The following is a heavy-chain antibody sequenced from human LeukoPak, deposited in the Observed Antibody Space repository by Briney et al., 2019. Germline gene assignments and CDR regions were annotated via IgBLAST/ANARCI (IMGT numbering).Heavy chain of an antibody. D-gene: IGHD1-1*01. Sequence: SDTLFITCAVEGGSFSGYYWSWIRQPPGKGLEWIGSIYYSGSTYYNPSLKSRVTISVDTSKNQFSLKLSSVTAADTAVYYCARHENWSLYYFDYWGQGTLVTVSS. V-gene: IGHV4-34*01. CDR3: ARHENWSLYYFDY. J-gene: IGHJ4*02. CDR2: IYYSGST. CDR1: GGSFSGYY.